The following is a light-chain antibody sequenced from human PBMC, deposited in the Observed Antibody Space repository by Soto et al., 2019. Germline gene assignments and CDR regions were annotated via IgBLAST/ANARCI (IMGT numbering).Light chain of an antibody. CDR2: EGT. Sequence: QSALTQTASVSGSPGQSITISCTGTSSDVGSWYQQHPGKAPKLMIYEGTKRPSGVSNRFSGSKSGDTASLTISGLQAEDEADYYCSSFTSKSTLIFGGGTKLTVL. J-gene: IGLJ2*01. CDR1: SSDVGS. V-gene: IGLV2-14*02. CDR3: SSFTSKSTLI.